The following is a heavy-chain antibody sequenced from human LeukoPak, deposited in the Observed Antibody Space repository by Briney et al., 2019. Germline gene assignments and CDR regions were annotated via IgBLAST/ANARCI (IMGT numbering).Heavy chain of an antibody. CDR1: GYSISSGYY. J-gene: IGHJ4*02. Sequence: NPSETLSLTCTVSGYSISSGYYWGWIRQPPGKGLEWIGSIYHSGSTYYNPSLKSRVTISVDTSKNQFSLKLSSVTAADTAVYYCARSTISGVPDYWGQGTLVTVSS. CDR2: IYHSGST. D-gene: IGHD3-3*01. CDR3: ARSTISGVPDY. V-gene: IGHV4-38-2*02.